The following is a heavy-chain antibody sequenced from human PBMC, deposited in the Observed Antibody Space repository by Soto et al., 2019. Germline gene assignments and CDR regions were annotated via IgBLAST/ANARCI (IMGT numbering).Heavy chain of an antibody. CDR1: GDSVSSNSAA. D-gene: IGHD5-12*01. J-gene: IGHJ5*02. Sequence: SQTLSLTCAISGDSVSSNSAAWTWIRQSPSRGLEWLGRTYYRSKWYNDYAVSVKSRITINPDTSKNRFSLQLNSVTPEDTAVYYCARDDGDSGYSNWFDPWGQGTLVTVSS. CDR3: ARDDGDSGYSNWFDP. V-gene: IGHV6-1*01. CDR2: TYYRSKWYN.